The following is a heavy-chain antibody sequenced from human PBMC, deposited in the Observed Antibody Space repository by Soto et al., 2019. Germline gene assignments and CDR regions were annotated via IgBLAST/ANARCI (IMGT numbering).Heavy chain of an antibody. CDR2: IYKSATT. Sequence: QVQLLESGPGLVKPSQTLSLTCSVSGDSISNLDYFWAWIRQPPGQALEYIGYIYKSATTYYNPPFEGRVAISVDTSKSQFSLNVTSVTAADTAVYFCARGRYCLTGRCFPNWFDSWGQGALVTVSS. V-gene: IGHV4-30-4*01. CDR1: GDSISNLDYF. D-gene: IGHD7-27*01. CDR3: ARGRYCLTGRCFPNWFDS. J-gene: IGHJ5*01.